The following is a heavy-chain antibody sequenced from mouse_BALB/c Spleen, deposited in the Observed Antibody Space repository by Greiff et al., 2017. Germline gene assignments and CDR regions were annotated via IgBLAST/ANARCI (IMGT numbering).Heavy chain of an antibody. J-gene: IGHJ2*01. CDR2: IWRGGST. V-gene: IGHV2-5-1*01. CDR1: GFSLTSYG. Sequence: QVQLQQSGPSLVQPSQSLSITCTVSGFSLTSYGVHWVRQSPGKGLEWLGVIWRGGSTDYNAAFMSRLSITKDNSKSQVFFKMNSLQADDTAIYYCAKGGDGYYPHYFDYWGQGTTLTVSS. D-gene: IGHD2-3*01. CDR3: AKGGDGYYPHYFDY.